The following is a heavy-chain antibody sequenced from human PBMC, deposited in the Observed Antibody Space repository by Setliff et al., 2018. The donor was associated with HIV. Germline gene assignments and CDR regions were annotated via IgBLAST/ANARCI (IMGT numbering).Heavy chain of an antibody. J-gene: IGHJ5*02. CDR1: GLIFSSYW. CDR2: ISDSGGGT. D-gene: IGHD6-19*01. Sequence: GGSLRLSCAASGLIFSSYWMSWVCQAPGKGLEWVSAISDSGGGTYYADSVKGRFTVSRDNSKYTLYLQMNSLRVEDTAVYYCAKDKGSSGWSAWGQGTLVTVSS. V-gene: IGHV3-23*01. CDR3: AKDKGSSGWSA.